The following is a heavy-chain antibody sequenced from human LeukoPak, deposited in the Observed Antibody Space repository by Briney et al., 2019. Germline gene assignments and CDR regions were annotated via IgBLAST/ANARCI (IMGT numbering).Heavy chain of an antibody. D-gene: IGHD6-19*01. CDR3: ARLEIAVTGNTFDY. J-gene: IGHJ4*02. CDR1: GGSISSRSYY. V-gene: IGHV4-39*01. CDR2: VNYSGKT. Sequence: PSETLSLTCTVSGGSISSRSYYWAWTRQPPGKGLEWIGSVNYSGKTYYNSPLKSRVTISVDTSKNQFSLKLSSVTAADTAVYYCARLEIAVTGNTFDYWGQGTLVTVSS.